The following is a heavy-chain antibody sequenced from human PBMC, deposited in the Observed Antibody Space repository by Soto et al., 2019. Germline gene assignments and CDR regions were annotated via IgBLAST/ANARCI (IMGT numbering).Heavy chain of an antibody. CDR2: VSGRGDGT. V-gene: IGHV3-23*01. J-gene: IGHJ6*02. CDR1: GFTFSEYA. Sequence: EVEILESGGALVQPGGSLRLSCSVSGFTFSEYAMNWVRQAPGKGLEWISAVSGRGDGTFYADSVKGRFTISRDNFQSSVYMQMNSLPVDDPAVYYCAKGVEEGLPYYGMDVWGRGTTVTVSS. CDR3: AKGVEEGLPYYGMDV.